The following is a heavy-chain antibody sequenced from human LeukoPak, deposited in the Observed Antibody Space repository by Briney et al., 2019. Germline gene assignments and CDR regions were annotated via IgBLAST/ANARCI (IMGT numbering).Heavy chain of an antibody. Sequence: GGSLRLSCAASGFTFSSYEMNWVRQAPGKGLEWVSYISSSGSTIYYADSVKGRFTISRDNAKNSLYLQMNSLRAEDTAVYYCARERSYSSGWYGDAFDIWGQGTMVTVSS. CDR1: GFTFSSYE. CDR3: ARERSYSSGWYGDAFDI. V-gene: IGHV3-48*03. J-gene: IGHJ3*02. CDR2: ISSSGSTI. D-gene: IGHD6-19*01.